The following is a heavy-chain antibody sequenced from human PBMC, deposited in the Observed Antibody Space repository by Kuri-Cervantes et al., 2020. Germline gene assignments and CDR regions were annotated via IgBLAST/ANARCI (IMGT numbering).Heavy chain of an antibody. CDR2: INPNSGGT. CDR3: ARGSVGGQSRTIFGVVSMEPGWFDP. D-gene: IGHD3-3*01. J-gene: IGHJ5*02. V-gene: IGHV1-2*02. Sequence: ASSKVSCKAAAYTFSGYYMHRLRQAPGQGLEWMGWINPNSGGTNYAQKLQGRGTMTTDTSTSTAYMELRSLRSDDTAVYYCARGSVGGQSRTIFGVVSMEPGWFDPWGQGTLVTVSS. CDR1: AYTFSGYY.